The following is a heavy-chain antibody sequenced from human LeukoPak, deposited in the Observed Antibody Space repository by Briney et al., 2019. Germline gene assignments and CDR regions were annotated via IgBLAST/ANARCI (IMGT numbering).Heavy chain of an antibody. CDR3: AKSGVSSSSFYYFDY. D-gene: IGHD6-13*01. CDR1: GFTFSSYA. V-gene: IGHV3-23*01. CDR2: TSGSGGST. J-gene: IGHJ4*02. Sequence: GGSLRLSCAASGFTFSSYAMSWVRQAPGKGLEWVSTTSGSGGSTYYADSVKGRFTISRDNSKNTLYLQMNSLRAEDTAVYYCAKSGVSSSSFYYFDYWGQGTLVTVSS.